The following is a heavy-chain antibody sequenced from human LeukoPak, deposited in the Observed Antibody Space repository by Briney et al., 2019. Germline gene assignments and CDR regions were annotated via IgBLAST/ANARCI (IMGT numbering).Heavy chain of an antibody. V-gene: IGHV1-69*05. J-gene: IGHJ4*02. Sequence: ASVKVSCKASGGTFSSYAISWVRQAPGQGLEWMGRIIPIFGTANYAQKFQGRVTITTDESTSTAYMELSSLRSEDTAVYYCASSGGSRYYYDSSGYYLDYWGQGTLVTVSS. D-gene: IGHD3-22*01. CDR1: GGTFSSYA. CDR2: IIPIFGTA. CDR3: ASSGGSRYYYDSSGYYLDY.